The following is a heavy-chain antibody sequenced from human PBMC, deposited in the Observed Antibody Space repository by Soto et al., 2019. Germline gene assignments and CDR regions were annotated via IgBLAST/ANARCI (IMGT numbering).Heavy chain of an antibody. J-gene: IGHJ4*02. CDR3: ARVGGDYDCSGYYYRDLFDY. CDR1: GGSISSGDYY. D-gene: IGHD3-22*01. CDR2: IYYSGST. Sequence: SETLSLTCTVSGGSISSGDYYWSWIRQPPGKSLEWIGYIYYSGSTYYNPSLKSRVTISVDTSKNQFSLKLSSVTAADTAVYYCARVGGDYDCSGYYYRDLFDYSAQRTSVTVSS. V-gene: IGHV4-30-4*01.